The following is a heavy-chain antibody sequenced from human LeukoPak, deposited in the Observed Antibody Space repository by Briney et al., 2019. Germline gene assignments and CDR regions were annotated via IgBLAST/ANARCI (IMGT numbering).Heavy chain of an antibody. CDR1: GFTFSSYA. Sequence: PGGSLRLSCAASGFTFSSYAMSWVRQAPGKGLEWVAVTWHDGSNKYYADSVKGRFTISRDNSKNTLYLQMNSLRAEDTAVYYCTRDQGDYWGQGTLVTVSS. CDR3: TRDQGDY. CDR2: TWHDGSNK. J-gene: IGHJ4*02. V-gene: IGHV3-33*08.